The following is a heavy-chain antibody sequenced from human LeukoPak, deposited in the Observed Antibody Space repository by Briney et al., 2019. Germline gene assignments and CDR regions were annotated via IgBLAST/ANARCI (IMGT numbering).Heavy chain of an antibody. CDR2: INSDGSST. V-gene: IGHV3-74*01. CDR1: GFTFSSYW. Sequence: PGGSLRLSCAASGFTFSSYWMHWVRQAPGKGLVLVSRINSDGSSTSYADSVKGRFTISRDNAKNTLYLQMNSLRAEDTAVYYCARMFTAMVPGWYFDLWGRGTLVTVSS. CDR3: ARMFTAMVPGWYFDL. J-gene: IGHJ2*01. D-gene: IGHD5-18*01.